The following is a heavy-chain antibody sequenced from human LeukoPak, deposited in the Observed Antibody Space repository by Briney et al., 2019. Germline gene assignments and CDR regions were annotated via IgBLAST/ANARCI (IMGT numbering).Heavy chain of an antibody. CDR2: IIPILGIA. Sequence: GASVKVSCKASGGTFSSYAISWVRQAPGQGLEWMGRIIPILGIANYAQKFQGRVTMTEDTSTDTAYMELSSLRSEDTAVYYCATLPPDYGDYGLPDYAFDIWGQGTMVTVSS. CDR1: GGTFSSYA. D-gene: IGHD4-17*01. J-gene: IGHJ3*02. V-gene: IGHV1-69*04. CDR3: ATLPPDYGDYGLPDYAFDI.